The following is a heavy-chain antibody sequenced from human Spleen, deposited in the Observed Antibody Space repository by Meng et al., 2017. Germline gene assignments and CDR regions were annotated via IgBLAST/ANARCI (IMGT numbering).Heavy chain of an antibody. CDR2: VYWDGKE. CDR3: AHSPSTFNWFDP. CDR1: GFSLTSTGVG. J-gene: IGHJ5*02. Sequence: QITLKESGPTLVKPTQTLTLTCTFSGFSLTSTGVGVGWIRQPPGKALEWLALVYWDGKERHNPSLKSRLIINSDTSKNQVVLTMTNMNPVDTATYYCAHSPSTFNWFDPWGQGTLVTVSS. D-gene: IGHD3-16*01. V-gene: IGHV2-5*02.